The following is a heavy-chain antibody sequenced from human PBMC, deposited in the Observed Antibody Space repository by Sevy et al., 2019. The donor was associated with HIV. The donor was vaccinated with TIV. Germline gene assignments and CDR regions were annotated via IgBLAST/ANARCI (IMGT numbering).Heavy chain of an antibody. CDR3: AREGCTKPHDY. CDR2: LSFGCGEI. Sequence: GGSLRLSCAASGFTFSGYGMHWVRQAPGKGLEWVSTLSFGCGEINYADSVKGRFTISRDNSKSSVYLQMNNLRPEDTAVYYCAREGCTKPHDYWGQGTLVTVSS. D-gene: IGHD2-8*01. CDR1: GFTFSGYG. V-gene: IGHV3-30*12. J-gene: IGHJ4*02.